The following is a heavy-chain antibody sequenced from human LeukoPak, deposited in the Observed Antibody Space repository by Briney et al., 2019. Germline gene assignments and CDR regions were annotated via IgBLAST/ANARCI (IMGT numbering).Heavy chain of an antibody. CDR3: AKGRIAEAYHFDY. CDR1: GFTFSHYY. J-gene: IGHJ4*02. Sequence: PGGSLRLSCAASGFTFSHYYMSWVRQAPGKGLEWVANIKQDGSEQFYLDSVKGRFTISRDNAKNALYLQMNSLRAEDTAVYYCAKGRIAEAYHFDYWGQGTLVTVSS. V-gene: IGHV3-7*03. D-gene: IGHD6-13*01. CDR2: IKQDGSEQ.